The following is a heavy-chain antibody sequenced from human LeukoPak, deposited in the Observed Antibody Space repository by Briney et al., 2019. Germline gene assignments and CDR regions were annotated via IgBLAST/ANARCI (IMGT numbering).Heavy chain of an antibody. CDR1: GGSFSGYY. Sequence: SETLSLTCAVYGGSFSGYYWSWIRQPPGKGLEWIGEINQSGSTNYNPSLKSRVTISVDTSKNQFSLKLSSVTAADTAVYYCAVRGTYYYDSSGPSWDWFDPWGQGTLVTVSS. CDR3: AVRGTYYYDSSGPSWDWFDP. V-gene: IGHV4-34*01. D-gene: IGHD3-22*01. CDR2: INQSGST. J-gene: IGHJ5*02.